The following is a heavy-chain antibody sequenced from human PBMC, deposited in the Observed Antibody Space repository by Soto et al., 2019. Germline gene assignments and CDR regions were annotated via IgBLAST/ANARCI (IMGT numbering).Heavy chain of an antibody. V-gene: IGHV3-23*01. CDR3: ADLSRYCTSSNCD. Sequence: DVRLLESGGGLVQPGGSLRLSCAASGFTFRSYSMSWVRQAPGKGLEWVSTIGTSASTYYGDSVRGRFTISRDNSRNTLYLQMNSLRAEDTAVYYCADLSRYCTSSNCDWGQGTLVTVSS. CDR2: IGTSAST. CDR1: GFTFRSYS. D-gene: IGHD2-2*01. J-gene: IGHJ4*02.